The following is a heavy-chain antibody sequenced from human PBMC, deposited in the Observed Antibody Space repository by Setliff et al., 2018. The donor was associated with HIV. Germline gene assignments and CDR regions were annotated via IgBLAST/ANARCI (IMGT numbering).Heavy chain of an antibody. CDR3: ARGQESNEYGVSF. J-gene: IGHJ3*01. CDR1: GYTFTNVY. V-gene: IGHV1-46*01. CDR2: INPGGGNT. D-gene: IGHD4-17*01. Sequence: ASVKVSCRASGYTFTNVYMHWVRQDTGQGLEWMGIINPGGGNTRYAQRCQGRVSMTRDTCTSTDYMEIGSLRSDDTAVYYCARGQESNEYGVSFWGQGTMGTVSS.